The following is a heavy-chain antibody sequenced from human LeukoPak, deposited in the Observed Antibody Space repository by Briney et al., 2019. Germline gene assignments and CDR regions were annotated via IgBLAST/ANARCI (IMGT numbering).Heavy chain of an antibody. J-gene: IGHJ4*02. D-gene: IGHD3-22*01. CDR3: ARDYCDSSGYQNFDY. Sequence: PGGSLRLSCAASGFTFSSYWMSWVRQAPGKGLEWVANIKQDGSEKYYVDSVKGRFTISRDNAKNSLYLQMNSLRAEDTAVYYCARDYCDSSGYQNFDYWGQGTLVTVSS. V-gene: IGHV3-7*03. CDR2: IKQDGSEK. CDR1: GFTFSSYW.